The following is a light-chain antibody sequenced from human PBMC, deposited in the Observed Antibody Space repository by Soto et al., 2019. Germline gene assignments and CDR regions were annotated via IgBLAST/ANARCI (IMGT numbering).Light chain of an antibody. CDR2: DVS. J-gene: IGLJ2*01. V-gene: IGLV2-14*03. CDR3: SSYGASSTL. CDR1: TSDIGGYNY. Sequence: QSALTQPASVSGSPGQSITISCTGSTSDIGGYNYVSWYQQHPGKAPKLLIYDVSYRTSGISDRFSGSKSGNTASLTISGLQPEDEADYYCSSYGASSTLFGGGTKVTVL.